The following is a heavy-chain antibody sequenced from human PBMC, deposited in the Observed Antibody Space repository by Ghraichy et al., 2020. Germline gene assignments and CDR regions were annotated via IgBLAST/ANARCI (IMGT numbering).Heavy chain of an antibody. Sequence: ASVKVSCKVSGYSFTGYFIHWVRQAPGQGLEWMGWITPNSGGASYTQKFQGRVTMTRDTSISTVYMELTRLRSDDTAVYYCARQYSYGLDYWGQGTLVTVSS. CDR2: ITPNSGGA. CDR1: GYSFTGYF. D-gene: IGHD5-18*01. V-gene: IGHV1-2*02. J-gene: IGHJ4*02. CDR3: ARQYSYGLDY.